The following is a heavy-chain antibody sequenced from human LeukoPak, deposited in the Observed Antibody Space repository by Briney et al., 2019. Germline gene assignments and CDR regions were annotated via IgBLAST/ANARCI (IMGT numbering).Heavy chain of an antibody. CDR3: ARRGYYYDSSGYYYWFDP. CDR2: IYPGDSDT. D-gene: IGHD3-22*01. V-gene: IGHV5-51*01. Sequence: GESLKISCKGSGYSFTSYWIGWVRQMPGKGLEWMGIIYPGDSDTRYSPSFQGQVTISADKSVSTAYLQWSSLKASDTAMYYCARRGYYYDSSGYYYWFDPWGQGTLVTVSS. J-gene: IGHJ5*02. CDR1: GYSFTSYW.